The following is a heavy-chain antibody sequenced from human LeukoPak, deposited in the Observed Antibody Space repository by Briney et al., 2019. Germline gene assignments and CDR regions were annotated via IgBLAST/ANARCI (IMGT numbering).Heavy chain of an antibody. CDR1: GGSFSGYY. V-gene: IGHV4-34*01. D-gene: IGHD3-3*01. CDR2: INHSGST. Sequence: SETLSLTCAVYGGSFSGYYWSWIRQPPGKGLEWIGEINHSGSTNYNPSLKSRVTISVDTSKNQFSLKLSSVTAADTAVYYCARDIWYGFWSGYHRPNYNWFDPWGQGTLVTVSS. CDR3: ARDIWYGFWSGYHRPNYNWFDP. J-gene: IGHJ5*02.